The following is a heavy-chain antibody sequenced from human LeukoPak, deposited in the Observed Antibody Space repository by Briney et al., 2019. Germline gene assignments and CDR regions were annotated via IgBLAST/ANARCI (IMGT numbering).Heavy chain of an antibody. CDR1: GFTFSTHS. CDR3: ARVGETPNDAFDI. D-gene: IGHD1-26*01. V-gene: IGHV3-21*06. Sequence: NTGGSLRLSCAASGFTFSTHSMNWVRQAPGRGLEWVSSISSSSSYIYYADSVKGRFTISRDSAKNSLYLQMNSLRAEDTAVYYCARVGETPNDAFDIWGQGTMVAVSS. CDR2: ISSSSSYI. J-gene: IGHJ3*02.